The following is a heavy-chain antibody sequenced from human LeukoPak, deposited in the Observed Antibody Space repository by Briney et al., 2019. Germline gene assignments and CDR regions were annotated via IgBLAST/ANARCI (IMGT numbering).Heavy chain of an antibody. D-gene: IGHD6-13*01. J-gene: IGHJ5*02. Sequence: SETLSLTCAVYGGSFSGYYWSWIRQPPGKGLEWIGEINHSGSTNYNPSLKSRVTISVDTSKNQFSLKLSSVTAADTAVYYCASVPIIAAGTVGRVNWFDPWGQGTLVTVSS. CDR3: ASVPIIAAGTVGRVNWFDP. CDR2: INHSGST. CDR1: GGSFSGYY. V-gene: IGHV4-34*01.